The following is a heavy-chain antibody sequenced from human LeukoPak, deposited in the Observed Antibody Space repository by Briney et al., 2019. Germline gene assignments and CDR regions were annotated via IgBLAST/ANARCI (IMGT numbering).Heavy chain of an antibody. J-gene: IGHJ5*02. CDR1: GGSISSHY. D-gene: IGHD3-16*01. CDR3: ARESRCGGLNNWFDP. CDR2: IYYSGST. V-gene: IGHV4-59*11. Sequence: PSETLSLTCTVSGGSISSHYWSWVRQPPGKGLEWIGYIYYSGSTKYDPSLKGRVTISVDTSKNQFSLKLSSVTAADTAVYYCARESRCGGLNNWFDPWGQGTLVTVSS.